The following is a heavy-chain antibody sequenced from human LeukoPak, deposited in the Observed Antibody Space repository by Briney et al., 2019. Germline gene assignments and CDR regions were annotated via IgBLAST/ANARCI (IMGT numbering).Heavy chain of an antibody. V-gene: IGHV3-43*02. CDR3: AKDYYDSSGYDYLPGG. D-gene: IGHD3-22*01. Sequence: PGGSLRLSCAASGFTFDDYAMHWVRQAPGKGLEWVSLISGDGGSTYYADSVKGRFTISRDNSKNSLYLQMNSLRTEDTALYYCAKDYYDSSGYDYLPGGWGQGTLVAVSS. CDR1: GFTFDDYA. CDR2: ISGDGGST. J-gene: IGHJ4*02.